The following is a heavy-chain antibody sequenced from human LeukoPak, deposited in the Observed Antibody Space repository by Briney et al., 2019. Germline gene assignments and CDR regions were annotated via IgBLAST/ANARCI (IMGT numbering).Heavy chain of an antibody. CDR2: ITSSGDYM. Sequence: GGSLRLSCAASGFTFSSYEMNWVRQAPGKGLEWVSYITSSGDYMYYADSVRGRFTISRDNAKNSLYLQMNSLRAEDTAVYYCAKPTVTAGTDYWGQGTLVTVSS. D-gene: IGHD4-17*01. CDR3: AKPTVTAGTDY. V-gene: IGHV3-48*03. J-gene: IGHJ4*02. CDR1: GFTFSSYE.